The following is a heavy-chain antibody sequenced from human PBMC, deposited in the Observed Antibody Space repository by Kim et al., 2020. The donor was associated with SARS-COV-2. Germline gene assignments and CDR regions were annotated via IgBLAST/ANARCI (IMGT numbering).Heavy chain of an antibody. V-gene: IGHV4-31*03. J-gene: IGHJ5*02. D-gene: IGHD2-15*01. CDR3: ARVLRNCSGGSCAGNWFDP. Sequence: SETLSLTCTVSGGSISSGGYHWSWIRQHPVKGLEWIGYIYYSGSTYYNPSLKSRVTISVDTSKNQFSLKLSSVTAADTAVYYCARVLRNCSGGSCAGNWFDPWGQGTLVTLSS. CDR2: IYYSGST. CDR1: GGSISSGGYH.